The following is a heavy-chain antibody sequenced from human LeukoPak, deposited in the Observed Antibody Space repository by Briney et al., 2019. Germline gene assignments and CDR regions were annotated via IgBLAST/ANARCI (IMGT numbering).Heavy chain of an antibody. V-gene: IGHV3-7*04. D-gene: IGHD6-19*01. Sequence: HPGGSLRLSCAASGFTFSSYWMSWVRQAPGKGLEWVANIKQEGSEKFYVDSVKGRFTISRDNAKNSLYLQMNSLRAEDTAVYYCARDFTLGGYAPGPIAVAGTFDYWGQGTLVTVSS. CDR2: IKQEGSEK. CDR3: ARDFTLGGYAPGPIAVAGTFDY. CDR1: GFTFSSYW. J-gene: IGHJ4*02.